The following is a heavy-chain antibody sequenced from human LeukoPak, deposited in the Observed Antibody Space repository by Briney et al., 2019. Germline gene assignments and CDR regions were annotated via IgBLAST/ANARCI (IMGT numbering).Heavy chain of an antibody. J-gene: IGHJ4*02. D-gene: IGHD1/OR15-1a*01. CDR1: GFTFSSDS. CDR3: ARYYNWNKEACVY. Sequence: GGSLSLSCAASGFTFSSDSMNWVRQAPGKGLEWVSYISSSSSTIYYADSVKGRFTISRDNAKNSLYLQMNSLRAEDTAVYYCARYYNWNKEACVYCGEGTLVTVSS. CDR2: ISSSSSTI. V-gene: IGHV3-48*01.